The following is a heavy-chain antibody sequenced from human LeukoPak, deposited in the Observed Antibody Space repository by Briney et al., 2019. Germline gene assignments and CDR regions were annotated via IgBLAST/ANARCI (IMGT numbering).Heavy chain of an antibody. CDR2: INPNSGGT. CDR1: GYTFTGYY. Sequence: ASVKVSCKASGYTFTGYYMHWVRQAPGQGLEWMGWINPNSGGTNYAQKFQGRVTMTRDTSISTAYMELSRLRSDDTAMYYCARDGVGASLFDYWGQGTLVTVSS. D-gene: IGHD1-26*01. CDR3: ARDGVGASLFDY. V-gene: IGHV1-2*02. J-gene: IGHJ4*02.